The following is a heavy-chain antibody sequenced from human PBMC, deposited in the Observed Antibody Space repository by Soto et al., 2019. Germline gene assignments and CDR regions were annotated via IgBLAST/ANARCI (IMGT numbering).Heavy chain of an antibody. CDR3: AKVFLRYCSGGSCNYFDY. D-gene: IGHD2-15*01. CDR1: GFTFSSYG. V-gene: IGHV3-30*18. Sequence: GGSLRLSCAASGFTFSSYGMHWVRQAPGKGLEWVAVISYDGSNKYYADSVKGRFTISRDNSKNTLYLQMNSLRAEDTAVYYCAKVFLRYCSGGSCNYFDYWGQGTLVTVSS. CDR2: ISYDGSNK. J-gene: IGHJ4*02.